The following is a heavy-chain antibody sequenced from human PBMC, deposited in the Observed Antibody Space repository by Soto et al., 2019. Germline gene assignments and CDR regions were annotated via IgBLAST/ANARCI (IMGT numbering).Heavy chain of an antibody. D-gene: IGHD4-17*01. CDR2: IIPIFGTA. V-gene: IGHV1-69*13. Sequence: SVKVSCKASGGTFSSYAISWVRQAPGQGLEWMGWIIPIFGTANYAQKFQGRVTITADESTSTAYMELSSLRSEDTAVYYCARVELTTVTSPYYYYGMDVWGQGTTVTVSS. CDR3: ARVELTTVTSPYYYYGMDV. CDR1: GGTFSSYA. J-gene: IGHJ6*02.